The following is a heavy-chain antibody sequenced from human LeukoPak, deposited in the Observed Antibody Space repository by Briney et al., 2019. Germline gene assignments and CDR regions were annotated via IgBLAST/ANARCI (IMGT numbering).Heavy chain of an antibody. D-gene: IGHD2-15*01. CDR1: GGSIINYF. CDR3: ARGRYCSADICSGGDAFDI. J-gene: IGHJ3*02. V-gene: IGHV4-4*07. Sequence: SETLSLTCPVSGGSIINYFWSWIRQPAGKGGEWMGRIYTRGSTNYNPSIKSRVTMSVDTSTNQFALKLSSVTAADTAVYYCARGRYCSADICSGGDAFDIWGQGTMVSVSS. CDR2: IYTRGST.